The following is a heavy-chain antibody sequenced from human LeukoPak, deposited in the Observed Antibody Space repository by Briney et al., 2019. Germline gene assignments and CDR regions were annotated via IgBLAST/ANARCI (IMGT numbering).Heavy chain of an antibody. D-gene: IGHD3-16*02. CDR2: ISTYSGST. Sequence: ASVKVSCKASGYTFTSYGFSWVRQAPGQGLEWVGWISTYSGSTYYAQKLQDRVTMTTDTSTTTAYMELRSLRSDDTAVYYCARDSGLGELSSVDYWGPGTLVTVSS. V-gene: IGHV1-18*01. J-gene: IGHJ4*02. CDR1: GYTFTSYG. CDR3: ARDSGLGELSSVDY.